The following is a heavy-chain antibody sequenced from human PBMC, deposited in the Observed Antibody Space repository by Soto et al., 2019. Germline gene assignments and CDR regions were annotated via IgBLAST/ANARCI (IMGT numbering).Heavy chain of an antibody. V-gene: IGHV5-51*01. J-gene: IGHJ6*02. CDR3: ARSPSIAAAGPYYYCYYGMDV. CDR2: IYPGDSDT. CDR1: GYSFTSYW. D-gene: IGHD6-13*01. Sequence: GESLKISCKGSGYSFTSYWIGWVRQLPGKGLEWMGIIYPGDSDTRYRPPFQGQVTISADKSISTAYLQWSSLKASDTAMYYCARSPSIAAAGPYYYCYYGMDVWGQGTTVTVSS.